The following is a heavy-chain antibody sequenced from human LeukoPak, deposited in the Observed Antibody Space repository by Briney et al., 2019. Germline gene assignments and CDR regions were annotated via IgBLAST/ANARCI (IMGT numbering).Heavy chain of an antibody. D-gene: IGHD2-2*01. CDR3: AREFDQLHDY. CDR2: ISYDGSNK. Sequence: GRSLRLSCAASGFTFSSYAMHWVRQAPGKGLEWVAVISYDGSNKYYADSVKGRFTISRDNSKNTLYLQMNSLRAEDTAVYYCAREFDQLHDYWGQGILVTVSS. CDR1: GFTFSSYA. J-gene: IGHJ4*02. V-gene: IGHV3-30*04.